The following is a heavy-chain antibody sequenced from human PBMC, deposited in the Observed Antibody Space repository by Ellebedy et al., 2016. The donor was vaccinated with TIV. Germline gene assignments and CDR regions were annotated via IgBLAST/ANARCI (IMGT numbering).Heavy chain of an antibody. J-gene: IGHJ3*01. CDR1: GYTFTSNG. V-gene: IGHV1-18*01. D-gene: IGHD3-10*01. CDR3: ATALRLGVGEADL. Sequence: ASVKVSXKASGYTFTSNGISWVRQAPGQGLEWMGWSSGYNDHTNYAQKFQGRVTMTTDTSTNTAYMELSSLRSDDTAVYYCATALRLGVGEADLWGQGTLVIASS. CDR2: SSGYNDHT.